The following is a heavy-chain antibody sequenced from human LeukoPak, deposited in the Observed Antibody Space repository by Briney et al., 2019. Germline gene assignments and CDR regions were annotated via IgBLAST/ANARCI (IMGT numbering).Heavy chain of an antibody. D-gene: IGHD1-1*01. CDR3: AKTDNWNDDYFDY. V-gene: IGHV3-53*01. J-gene: IGHJ4*02. Sequence: SVKGRFTISRDTPKNTLYLQMNILRAEDTAVYYCAKTDNWNDDYFDYWGQGTLVTVSS.